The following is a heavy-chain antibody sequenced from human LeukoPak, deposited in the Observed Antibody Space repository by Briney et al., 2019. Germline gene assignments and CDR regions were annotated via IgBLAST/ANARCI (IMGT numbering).Heavy chain of an antibody. CDR1: GYIFTNFG. V-gene: IGHV1-18*01. J-gene: IGHJ3*02. D-gene: IGHD3-10*02. Sequence: ASVKVSCKASGYIFTNFGISWARQAPGQGLECMGWISAYNGNTAYAPKFQDRITMTTDTSTSTAYMELRSLRSDDTAVYFCARDQVVRGVINAFDIWGQGTMVTVSS. CDR3: ARDQVVRGVINAFDI. CDR2: ISAYNGNT.